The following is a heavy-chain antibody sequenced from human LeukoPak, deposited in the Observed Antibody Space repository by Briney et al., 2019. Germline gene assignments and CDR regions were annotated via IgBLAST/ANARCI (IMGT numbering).Heavy chain of an antibody. CDR2: IYPGDSDT. Sequence: GESLKISCKVSGYSFTNYWIGWVRQMPGKGLEWMGIIYPGDSDTKYSPSFQGQVTISADKSISTTYLQWSSLTASDTAMYYCARHLVVAGENWFDPWGQGTLVTVSS. CDR1: GYSFTNYW. CDR3: ARHLVVAGENWFDP. D-gene: IGHD6-19*01. V-gene: IGHV5-51*01. J-gene: IGHJ5*02.